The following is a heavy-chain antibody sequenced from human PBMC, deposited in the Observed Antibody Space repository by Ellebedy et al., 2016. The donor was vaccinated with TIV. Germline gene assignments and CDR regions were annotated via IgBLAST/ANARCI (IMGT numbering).Heavy chain of an antibody. Sequence: MPSETLSLTCTVSGGSISRSSYYWGWIRQPPGTGLEWIGSIYYSGSTYYNPSLKSRVTISVDKYKHQFPLKLSSVTAADTAVYYCARRRYSSGWYNWFDPWGQGTLVTVSS. V-gene: IGHV4-39*01. J-gene: IGHJ5*02. CDR1: GGSISRSSYY. D-gene: IGHD6-19*01. CDR2: IYYSGST. CDR3: ARRRYSSGWYNWFDP.